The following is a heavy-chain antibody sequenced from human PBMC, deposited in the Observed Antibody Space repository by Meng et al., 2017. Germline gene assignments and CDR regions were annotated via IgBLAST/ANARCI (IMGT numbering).Heavy chain of an antibody. V-gene: IGHV3-30*01. Sequence: QVQVVEAGGGVVQPGRSLRLSCAASGFTFSSHAMHWVRQAPGKGLEWVAVISYDGSNKYYADSVKGRFTISRDNSKNTLYLQMNSLRAEDTAVYYCAHFDYWGQGTLVTVSS. CDR1: GFTFSSHA. CDR3: AHFDY. CDR2: ISYDGSNK. J-gene: IGHJ4*02.